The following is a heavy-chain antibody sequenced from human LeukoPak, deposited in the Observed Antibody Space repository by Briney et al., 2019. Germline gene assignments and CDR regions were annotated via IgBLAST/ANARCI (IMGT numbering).Heavy chain of an antibody. Sequence: SETLSLTCTVSGGSISSSDYYWGWIRQPPGKGLEWTGSIYYGGSTYYNPSLKSRVTISVDTSMNQFSLKLSFVTTADTAVYYCARALGYCSGGSCTRGYNWFDPWGQGTLVTVPS. CDR2: IYYGGST. V-gene: IGHV4-39*01. D-gene: IGHD2-15*01. CDR1: GGSISSSDYY. J-gene: IGHJ5*02. CDR3: ARALGYCSGGSCTRGYNWFDP.